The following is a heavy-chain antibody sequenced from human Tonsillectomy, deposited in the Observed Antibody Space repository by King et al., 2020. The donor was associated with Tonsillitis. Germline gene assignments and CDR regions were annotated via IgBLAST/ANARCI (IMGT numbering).Heavy chain of an antibody. CDR1: GDSVSSNIAA. CDR3: AREYYYGSGTHYSGLDY. CDR2: TYYRSKWYN. J-gene: IGHJ4*02. Sequence: VQLQQSGPGLVKPSQTLSLTCAISGDSVSSNIAAWNWLRQSPSRGLEWLGRTYYRSKWYNDYAVSVKSRITINPDTSKNQFSLQLNSVTPEDTAVYYCAREYYYGSGTHYSGLDYWGQGTLVTVSS. V-gene: IGHV6-1*01. D-gene: IGHD3-10*01.